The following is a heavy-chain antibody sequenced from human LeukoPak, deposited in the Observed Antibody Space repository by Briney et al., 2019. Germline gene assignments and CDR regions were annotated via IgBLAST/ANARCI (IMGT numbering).Heavy chain of an antibody. D-gene: IGHD4-23*01. CDR1: GGSISSGGYS. CDR2: IYHSGST. J-gene: IGHJ5*02. Sequence: PSETLSLTCAVSGGSISSGGYSWSWIRQPPGKGLEWIGYIYHSGSTYYNPSLKSRVTISVDRSKNQFSLKLSSVTAADTAVYYCAHYGGKGTHWFDPWGQGTLVTVSS. CDR3: AHYGGKGTHWFDP. V-gene: IGHV4-30-2*01.